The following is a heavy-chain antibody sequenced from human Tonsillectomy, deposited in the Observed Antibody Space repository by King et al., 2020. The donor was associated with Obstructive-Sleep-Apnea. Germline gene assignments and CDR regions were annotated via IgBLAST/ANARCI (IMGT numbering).Heavy chain of an antibody. V-gene: IGHV3-23*04. Sequence: VQLVESGGGLVQPGGSLRLSCATSGFTFSSYAMSWVRQAPGKGLEWVSAITASGVSTNYADPVKGRFTISRDNSKNTLYLQMNSLRAEDTAVYYCAKGRTVDYWGQGTLVTVSS. CDR3: AKGRTVDY. CDR1: GFTFSSYA. J-gene: IGHJ4*02. CDR2: ITASGVST.